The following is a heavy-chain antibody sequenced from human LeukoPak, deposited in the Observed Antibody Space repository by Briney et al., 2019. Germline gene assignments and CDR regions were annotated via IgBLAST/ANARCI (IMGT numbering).Heavy chain of an antibody. Sequence: GGSLRLSRVASGFSLSDHHMTWIRHAPGKGLEWLSFIATGSRFTEWADSVRGRFTISRDDATNSLYLQLNNLRADDTAVYYCARDLAADKRALDVWGQGTAVIVAS. J-gene: IGHJ6*02. D-gene: IGHD6-25*01. CDR2: IATGSRFT. CDR3: ARDLAADKRALDV. CDR1: GFSLSDHH. V-gene: IGHV3-11*05.